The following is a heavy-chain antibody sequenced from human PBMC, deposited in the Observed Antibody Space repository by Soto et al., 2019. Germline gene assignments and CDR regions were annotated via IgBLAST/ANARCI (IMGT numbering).Heavy chain of an antibody. CDR1: GYTFTSYA. J-gene: IGHJ4*02. CDR3: ARELGGWTDY. CDR2: INAGNGNI. V-gene: IGHV1-3*01. Sequence: QVQLVQSGAEVKKPGASVKVSCKASGYTFTSYAMQWVRQAPGQRLEWMGWINAGNGNIKYSQKWQGRVTITTDTSASAAYMELSSLRSEDTTVYYCARELGGWTDYWGQGTLVTVSS. D-gene: IGHD6-19*01.